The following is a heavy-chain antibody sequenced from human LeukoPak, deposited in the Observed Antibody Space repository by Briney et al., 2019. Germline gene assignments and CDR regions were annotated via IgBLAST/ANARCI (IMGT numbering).Heavy chain of an antibody. J-gene: IGHJ4*02. CDR3: AADCGDN. Sequence: PGGSLRLSCAASGLTFGNAWMSWVRQAPGKGLEWVATMNPDGRHTYYVDSVKGRFTISTDNAKNSLFLQMDSLRVEDTAVYYCAADCGDNWGQGTLVTVSS. D-gene: IGHD2-21*02. V-gene: IGHV3-7*01. CDR2: MNPDGRHT. CDR1: GLTFGNAW.